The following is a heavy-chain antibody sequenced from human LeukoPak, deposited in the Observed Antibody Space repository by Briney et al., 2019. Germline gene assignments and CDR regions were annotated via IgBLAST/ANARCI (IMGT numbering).Heavy chain of an antibody. J-gene: IGHJ4*02. CDR1: GYTFTGYY. V-gene: IGHV1-2*06. D-gene: IGHD3-16*01. CDR2: INPNSGGT. Sequence: ASVKVSCKASGYTFTGYYMHWVRQAPGQGLEWMGRINPNSGGTNYAQKFQRRVTMTRDTSISTAYMELSRLRSDDTAVYYCARSFFTSAIDYWGQGTLVTVSS. CDR3: ARSFFTSAIDY.